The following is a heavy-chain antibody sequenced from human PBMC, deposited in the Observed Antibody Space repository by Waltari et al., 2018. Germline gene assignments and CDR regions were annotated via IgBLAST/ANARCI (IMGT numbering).Heavy chain of an antibody. CDR1: GGTFSSYA. V-gene: IGHV1-69*01. Sequence: QVQLVQSGAEVKKPGSSVKVSCKASGGTFSSYAISWVRQAPGQGLEWMGGISPMFGTANDAQKFQGRVQITADESTSTAYMELSSLRSEDTAVYYCARGGPGRFLEWLLRYWGQGTLVTVSS. D-gene: IGHD3-3*01. J-gene: IGHJ4*02. CDR3: ARGGPGRFLEWLLRY. CDR2: ISPMFGTA.